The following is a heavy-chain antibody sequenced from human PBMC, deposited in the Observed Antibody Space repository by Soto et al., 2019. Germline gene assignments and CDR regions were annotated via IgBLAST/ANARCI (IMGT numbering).Heavy chain of an antibody. CDR3: ARVFAVAGHFDY. V-gene: IGHV1-3*01. CDR1: GYTFTSYA. CDR2: INAGNGNT. Sequence: GASVKVSCKASGYTFTSYAMHWVRQAPGQRLEWMGWINAGNGNTKYSQKFQGRVTITRDTSASTAYMELSSLGSEDTAVYYCARVFAVAGHFDYWGQGTLVTVSS. D-gene: IGHD6-19*01. J-gene: IGHJ4*02.